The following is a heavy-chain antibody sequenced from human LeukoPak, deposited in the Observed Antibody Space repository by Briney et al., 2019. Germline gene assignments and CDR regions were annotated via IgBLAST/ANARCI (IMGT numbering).Heavy chain of an antibody. V-gene: IGHV3-23*05. J-gene: IGHJ4*02. CDR3: ATGVRRQIGNYFDN. D-gene: IGHD1-14*01. CDR1: GFTFNNYA. Sequence: GGSLRLSCAASGFTFNNYAMSWVRQAPGKGLEWVSGISTSGSTTNYADSVRGRFTISRDNSKNILYLQISTLRAEDTAVYYCATGVRRQIGNYFDNWRQETLVTVSS. CDR2: ISTSGSTT.